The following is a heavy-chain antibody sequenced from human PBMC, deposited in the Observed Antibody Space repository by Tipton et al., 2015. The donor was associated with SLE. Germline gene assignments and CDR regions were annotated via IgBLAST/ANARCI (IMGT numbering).Heavy chain of an antibody. CDR3: ARRSLLAVPK. CDR2: IYYSGST. J-gene: IGHJ4*02. CDR1: GGSISSYY. D-gene: IGHD3-3*02. V-gene: IGHV4-59*01. Sequence: TLSLTCTVSGGSISSYYWSWIRQPPGKGLEWIGYIYYSGSTNYNPSLNSRVTISVDTSKNQFSLKLSSVTAADTAVYYCARRSLLAVPKWGQGTLVTVSS.